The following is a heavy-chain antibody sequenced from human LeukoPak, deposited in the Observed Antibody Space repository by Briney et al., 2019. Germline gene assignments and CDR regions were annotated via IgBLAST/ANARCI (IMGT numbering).Heavy chain of an antibody. Sequence: SGGSLRLSCAASGFTFSSYWMSWVRQAPGKGLEWVANIKQDGSEKYYVDSVKGRFTISRDNAKNSLYLQMNSLRAEDTAVYYCAREYRVGYCSSTSCLDYWGQGTLVTVSS. V-gene: IGHV3-7*01. CDR2: IKQDGSEK. D-gene: IGHD2-2*01. CDR3: AREYRVGYCSSTSCLDY. J-gene: IGHJ4*02. CDR1: GFTFSSYW.